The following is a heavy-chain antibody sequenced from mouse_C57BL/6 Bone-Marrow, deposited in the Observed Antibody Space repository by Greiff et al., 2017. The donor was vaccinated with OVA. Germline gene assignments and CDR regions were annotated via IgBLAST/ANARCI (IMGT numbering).Heavy chain of an antibody. Sequence: VQLQQSGAELVRPGASVKLSCTASGFNIKDDYMHWVKQRPEQGLEWIGWIDPENGDTEYASKFQGKATITADTSSNTAYLQLSSLTSEDTAVYYCTTLGRGYFDVWGTGTTVTVA. D-gene: IGHD4-1*01. V-gene: IGHV14-4*01. CDR3: TTLGRGYFDV. CDR1: GFNIKDDY. CDR2: IDPENGDT. J-gene: IGHJ1*03.